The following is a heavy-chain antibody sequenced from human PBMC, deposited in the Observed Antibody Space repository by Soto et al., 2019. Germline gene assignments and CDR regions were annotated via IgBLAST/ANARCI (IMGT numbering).Heavy chain of an antibody. D-gene: IGHD2-8*01. V-gene: IGHV3-23*01. CDR3: ANLSLVCGGDY. J-gene: IGHJ4*02. Sequence: EVQLLESGGGLVQPGGSLRLSCAASGFTFSSYAMSWVRQAPGKGLEWVSAISGSGGSTYYADSVKGRFTISRDNSKTTLDLQMNSLRAEDTAVYYLANLSLVCGGDYWGQGTLVTDSS. CDR2: ISGSGGST. CDR1: GFTFSSYA.